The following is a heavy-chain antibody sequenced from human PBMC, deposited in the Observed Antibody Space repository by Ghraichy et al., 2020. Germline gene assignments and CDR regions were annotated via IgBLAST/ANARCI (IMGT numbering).Heavy chain of an antibody. CDR3: ARVVVVSPAARMDV. J-gene: IGHJ6*02. CDR2: INPKSGAT. Sequence: ASVKVSCKASGYTFIDYYIHWVRQAPGQGPEWMGWINPKSGATNYEQKFHGRVTLTRDTAINTVHLDLNSLQFDDTAVYYCARVVVVSPAARMDVWGQGTTVTVSS. D-gene: IGHD2-15*01. CDR1: GYTFIDYY. V-gene: IGHV1-2*02.